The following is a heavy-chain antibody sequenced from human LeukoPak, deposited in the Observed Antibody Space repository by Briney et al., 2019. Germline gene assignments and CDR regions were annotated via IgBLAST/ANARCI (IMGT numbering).Heavy chain of an antibody. CDR3: ARGTGVLSLYSSSVVDY. CDR1: GYSFTSYD. V-gene: IGHV1-8*01. J-gene: IGHJ4*02. D-gene: IGHD6-6*01. CDR2: MNPNSGNT. Sequence: ASVKVSCKASGYSFTSYDINWVRQATGQGLEWMGWMNPNSGNTGYAQKFQGRVTMTRNTSISTAYMELSSLRSEDTAVYYCARGTGVLSLYSSSVVDYWGQGTLVTVSS.